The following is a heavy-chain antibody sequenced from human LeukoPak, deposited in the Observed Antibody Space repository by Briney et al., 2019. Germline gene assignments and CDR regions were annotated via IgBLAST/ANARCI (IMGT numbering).Heavy chain of an antibody. CDR1: GFTFSSYA. Sequence: GGSLRLSCSASGFTFSSYAMTWVRQAPGKGLEWVSVISGSGNSTYYADSVKGRFTISRDNSKNTLYLQMNSLRAEDTAVYYCAKDRYPGIAAAGLDAFDIWGQGTMVTVSS. D-gene: IGHD6-13*01. CDR2: ISGSGNST. CDR3: AKDRYPGIAAAGLDAFDI. J-gene: IGHJ3*02. V-gene: IGHV3-23*01.